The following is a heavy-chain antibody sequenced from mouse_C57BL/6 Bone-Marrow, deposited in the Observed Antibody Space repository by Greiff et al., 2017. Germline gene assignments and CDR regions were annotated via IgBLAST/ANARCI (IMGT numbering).Heavy chain of an antibody. J-gene: IGHJ3*01. Sequence: VQLQQSGAELVKPGASVKLSCTASGYTFTSYWMHWVKQRPGQGREWIGLIHPNSGSTNYNEKFKSQATLTVDKSSSTAYMQLSSLTSKDSAVYYCARDYYGSSWFAYWGQGTLVTVSA. CDR1: GYTFTSYW. CDR2: IHPNSGST. V-gene: IGHV1-64*01. D-gene: IGHD1-1*01. CDR3: ARDYYGSSWFAY.